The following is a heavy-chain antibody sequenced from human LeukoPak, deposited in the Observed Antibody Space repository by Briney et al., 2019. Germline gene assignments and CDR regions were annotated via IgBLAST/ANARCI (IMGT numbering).Heavy chain of an antibody. D-gene: IGHD2-2*01. CDR2: IYAGGRT. V-gene: IGHV3-53*04. CDR3: ARVIYQLVFDY. J-gene: IGHJ4*02. Sequence: GGSLRLSCAASGLTVSSNYMSWVRQAPGRGLEWVSVIYAGGRTYYADSVKGRFTISRHNSNNTLYLQMNGLRPEDTAVYYCARVIYQLVFDYWGQGTLVSVSS. CDR1: GLTVSSNY.